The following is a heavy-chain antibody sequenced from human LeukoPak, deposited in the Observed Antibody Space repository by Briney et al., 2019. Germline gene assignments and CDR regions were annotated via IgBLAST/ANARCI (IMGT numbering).Heavy chain of an antibody. Sequence: GGSLRLSCAASGFTFSTYRMNWVRQAPGKGLEWFSSISSSSSYIDDADSVKGRFTISRDNAKNSLHLQMNSLRAEDTAVYYCARSTSYSAATGTPENAFDIWGQGTMVTVSS. J-gene: IGHJ3*02. V-gene: IGHV3-21*01. D-gene: IGHD6-13*01. CDR2: ISSSSSYI. CDR1: GFTFSTYR. CDR3: ARSTSYSAATGTPENAFDI.